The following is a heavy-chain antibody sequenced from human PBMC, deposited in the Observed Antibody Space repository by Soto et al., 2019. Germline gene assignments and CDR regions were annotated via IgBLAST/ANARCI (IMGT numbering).Heavy chain of an antibody. CDR1: GYSFTSYC. CDR3: VGSDDYGSGSYYNVRAFDM. J-gene: IGHJ3*02. CDR2: ICPGDSDT. Sequence: EVQLVQSGAEVKKPGESLKISCKGSGYSFTSYCIGWVRQMAGKGLEWMGIICPGDSDTRYSPSFQGQVTISADKSISNFYPQWNSLKASDTAMYYCVGSDDYGSGSYYNVRAFDMWGQGTMVTVS. D-gene: IGHD3-10*01. V-gene: IGHV5-51*03.